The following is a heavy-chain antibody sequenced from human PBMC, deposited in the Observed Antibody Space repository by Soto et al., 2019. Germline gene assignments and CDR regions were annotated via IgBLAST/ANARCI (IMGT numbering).Heavy chain of an antibody. Sequence: EVQLVESGGGLVQPGGSLRLSCAASGFTFSTYWMSWVRQAPGKGLEWVANIKQDGSEKYFVDSVKGRFTISRDNAKNLVYLQMNSLRAEDTAVYYCAREEWFFDYWGQGTLVTVSS. CDR2: IKQDGSEK. D-gene: IGHD3-3*01. CDR3: AREEWFFDY. J-gene: IGHJ4*02. CDR1: GFTFSTYW. V-gene: IGHV3-7*01.